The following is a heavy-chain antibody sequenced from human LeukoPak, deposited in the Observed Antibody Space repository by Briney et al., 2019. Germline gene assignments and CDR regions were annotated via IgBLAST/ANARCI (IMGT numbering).Heavy chain of an antibody. V-gene: IGHV3-30*18. CDR1: GFAFSVCG. J-gene: IGHJ4*02. Sequence: PGGSLRLSCTASGFAFSVCGMHWVRQAPGKGLEWVAVISNDGNNKYYADSVKGRFTISRDNSKSTLYLHMNSLRAEDTAVYYCAKGLPGAGQRGYFDYWGQGTLVTVSS. CDR3: AKGLPGAGQRGYFDY. CDR2: ISNDGNNK. D-gene: IGHD3-10*01.